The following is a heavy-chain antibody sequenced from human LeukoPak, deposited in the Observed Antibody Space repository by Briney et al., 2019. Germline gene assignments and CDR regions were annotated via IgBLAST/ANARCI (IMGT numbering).Heavy chain of an antibody. CDR1: GFTFNSYE. Sequence: PGGSLRLSCAASGFTFNSYEMNWVRQAPGKGLEWVSYISSSGSTIYYADSVKGRFTISRDNAKNSLYLQMNSLRAEDTAVYYCAREFSSSWPALDYWGQGTLVTVSS. D-gene: IGHD6-13*01. J-gene: IGHJ4*02. CDR2: ISSSGSTI. V-gene: IGHV3-48*03. CDR3: AREFSSSWPALDY.